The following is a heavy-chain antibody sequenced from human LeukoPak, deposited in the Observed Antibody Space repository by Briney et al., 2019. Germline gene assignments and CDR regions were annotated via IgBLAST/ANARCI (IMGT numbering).Heavy chain of an antibody. D-gene: IGHD3-10*01. J-gene: IGHJ6*03. V-gene: IGHV3-33*01. CDR2: IWYDGSNK. CDR1: GFTFSSYG. Sequence: GRSLRLSCAASGFTFSSYGMHWVRQAPGKGLEWVAVIWYDGSNKYYADSVKGRFTISRDNSKNTLYLQMNSLRAEDTAVYYCARDTGGYYMDVWGKGTTVTVSS. CDR3: ARDTGGYYMDV.